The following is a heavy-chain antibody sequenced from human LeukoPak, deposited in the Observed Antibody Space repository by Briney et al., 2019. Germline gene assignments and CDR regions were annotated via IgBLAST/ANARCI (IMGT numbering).Heavy chain of an antibody. CDR2: ISSSGSTV. CDR3: ARDRYYDSSGYFGY. J-gene: IGHJ4*02. CDR1: GFTFSDYY. V-gene: IGHV3-11*01. D-gene: IGHD3-22*01. Sequence: GASLRLSCAASGFTFSDYYMSWIRQAPGKGLEWVSYISSSGSTVYYADSVKGRFTISRDNAKNSLYLQMNSLRAEDTAVYYCARDRYYDSSGYFGYWGQGTLVTVSS.